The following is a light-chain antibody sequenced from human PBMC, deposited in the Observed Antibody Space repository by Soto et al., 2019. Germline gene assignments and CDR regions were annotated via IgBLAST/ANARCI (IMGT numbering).Light chain of an antibody. CDR3: QQRSNWQYT. V-gene: IGKV3-11*01. CDR2: DTS. Sequence: EIVLTQSPATLSLSPGERATLSCRASQSVSSYSAWYQQKPGQAPRLLIYDTSNRATGIPARFSVSGSGTDFTLTISGLEPEDFADAYCQQRSNWQYTFGLGTRLEIK. J-gene: IGKJ2*01. CDR1: QSVSSY.